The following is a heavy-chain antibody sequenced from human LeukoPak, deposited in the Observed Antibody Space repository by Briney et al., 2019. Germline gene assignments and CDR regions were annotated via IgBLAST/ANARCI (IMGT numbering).Heavy chain of an antibody. J-gene: IGHJ4*02. D-gene: IGHD5-12*01. V-gene: IGHV1-46*01. CDR1: GYTVTSYY. Sequence: ASVKVSCKASGYTVTSYYMHWVRQAPGQGLEWMGIIDPSGGSTSYAQKFQGRVTMTRDTSTSTVYMELSSLRSEDTAVYYCARDGLATIISPPRSYFDYWGQGTLVTVSS. CDR3: ARDGLATIISPPRSYFDY. CDR2: IDPSGGST.